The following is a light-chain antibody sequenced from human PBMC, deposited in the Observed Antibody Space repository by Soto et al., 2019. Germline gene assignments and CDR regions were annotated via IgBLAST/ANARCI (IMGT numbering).Light chain of an antibody. V-gene: IGKV1-5*03. CDR1: QSVSSW. CDR3: QQYKTYWT. CDR2: KAS. J-gene: IGKJ1*01. Sequence: DIQMTQSPSTLSASVGDRVTITCRASQSVSSWLAWFQQKPGKAPKLLIYKASNLQSGVSSRFSGGGSGTEFTLTISSLQPDDFATYYCQQYKTYWTLGPGTKVDIK.